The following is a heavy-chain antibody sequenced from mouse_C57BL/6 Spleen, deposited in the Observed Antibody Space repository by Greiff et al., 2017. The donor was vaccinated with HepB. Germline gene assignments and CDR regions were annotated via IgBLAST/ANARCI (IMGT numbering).Heavy chain of an antibody. CDR2: ISDGGSYT. J-gene: IGHJ1*03. CDR1: GFTFSSYA. D-gene: IGHD2-5*01. Sequence: DVQLVESGGGLVKPGGSLKLSCAASGFTFSSYAMSWVRQTPEKRLEWVATISDGGSYTYYPDNVKGRFTISRDNAKNNLYLQMSHLKSEDTAMYYCARDLAYYSNYPWYFDVWGTGTTVTVSS. CDR3: ARDLAYYSNYPWYFDV. V-gene: IGHV5-4*01.